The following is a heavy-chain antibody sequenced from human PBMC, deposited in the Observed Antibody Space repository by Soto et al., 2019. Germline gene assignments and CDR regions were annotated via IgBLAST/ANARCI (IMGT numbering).Heavy chain of an antibody. Sequence: SETLSLTCTVSGGSISSTTYYWGWMRQPPGKGLEWIASFFIGGNTYYNPSLKSRVTISVDTSKNQFSLKLSSVTAADTAVYYCASGNYYDSSGYYYEMFDYWGQGTLVTVSS. V-gene: IGHV4-39*01. J-gene: IGHJ4*02. CDR3: ASGNYYDSSGYYYEMFDY. CDR2: FFIGGNT. CDR1: GGSISSTTYY. D-gene: IGHD3-22*01.